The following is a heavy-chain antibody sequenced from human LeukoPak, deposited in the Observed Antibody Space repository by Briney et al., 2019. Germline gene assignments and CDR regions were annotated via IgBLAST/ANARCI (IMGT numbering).Heavy chain of an antibody. V-gene: IGHV3-66*01. CDR2: IYSGGST. CDR1: GFTVSSNY. CDR3: ARGGYSYGFGKYGMDV. J-gene: IGHJ6*02. Sequence: GGSLRLSCAASGFTVSSNYMSWVRQAPGKGPEWVSVIYSGGSTYYADSVKGRFTISRDNSKNTLYLQMNSLRAEDTAVYYCARGGYSYGFGKYGMDVWGQGTTVTVSS. D-gene: IGHD5-18*01.